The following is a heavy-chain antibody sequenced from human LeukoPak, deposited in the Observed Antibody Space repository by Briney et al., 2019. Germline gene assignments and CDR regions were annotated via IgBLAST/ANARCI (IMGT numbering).Heavy chain of an antibody. CDR1: GYTFTSYC. V-gene: IGHV1-18*01. CDR3: ARSHYDYVWGSYRHDAFDI. D-gene: IGHD3-16*02. CDR2: ISAYNGNT. Sequence: ASVKVSCKASGYTFTSYCISWVRQAPGQGLEWMGWISAYNGNTNYAQKLQGRVTMTTDTSTSTAYMELRSLRSDDTAVYYCARSHYDYVWGSYRHDAFDIWGQGTMVTVSS. J-gene: IGHJ3*02.